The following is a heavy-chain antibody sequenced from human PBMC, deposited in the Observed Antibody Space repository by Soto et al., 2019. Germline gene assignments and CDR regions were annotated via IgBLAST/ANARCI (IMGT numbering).Heavy chain of an antibody. CDR1: GFTFSSYS. D-gene: IGHD3-10*01. CDR3: ARETYYYGSGSRRYYYYYGMDV. J-gene: IGHJ6*02. Sequence: SLRLSCAASGFTFSSYSMNWVRQAQGMGLEWVSYISSSSSTIYYADSVKGRFTISRDNAKNSLYLQMNSLRDEDTAVYYCARETYYYGSGSRRYYYYYGMDVWGQGT. V-gene: IGHV3-48*02. CDR2: ISSSSSTI.